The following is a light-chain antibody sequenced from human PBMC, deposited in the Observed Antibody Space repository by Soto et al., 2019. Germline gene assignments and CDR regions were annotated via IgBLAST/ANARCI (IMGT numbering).Light chain of an antibody. CDR2: RTH. CDR3: ATWDDGLRGPVL. Sequence: QSVLSQAPSASGTPGQRVTISCSGSSSNIGSNYVYWYQQLPETAPKLLIYRTHQRPSGVPDRFSASKSDTSASLVISGLRSEDEAAYYCATWDDGLRGPVLFGGGTKLTVL. V-gene: IGLV1-47*01. J-gene: IGLJ2*01. CDR1: SSNIGSNY.